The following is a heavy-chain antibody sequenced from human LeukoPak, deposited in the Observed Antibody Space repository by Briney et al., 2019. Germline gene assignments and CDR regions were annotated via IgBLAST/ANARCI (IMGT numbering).Heavy chain of an antibody. Sequence: GGSLRLSCTAPGFIFRDYVMSWVRQAPGKGPEWVAAIWRTGDWTHYVDSVKGRFTISRDNSKNTLYLQMNRLRVADTAIYYCGKDRHDYGDYAFDSWGQGTLVTVSS. D-gene: IGHD4-17*01. CDR3: GKDRHDYGDYAFDS. CDR2: IWRTGDWT. J-gene: IGHJ4*02. V-gene: IGHV3-23*05. CDR1: GFIFRDYV.